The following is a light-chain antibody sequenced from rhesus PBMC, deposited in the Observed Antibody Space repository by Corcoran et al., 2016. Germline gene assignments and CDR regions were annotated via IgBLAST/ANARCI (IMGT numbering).Light chain of an antibody. Sequence: DIQKSQSPSSLSASVGDKVTITCRASQDISNALAWYQQKPGKAPKVLIYVASGLESGVPARFSGSRYGTDFTITISNLQPGDVATYYCQQGNSNPLTFGGGAKVELK. CDR1: QDISNA. CDR2: VAS. CDR3: QQGNSNPLT. V-gene: IGKV1-33*02. J-gene: IGKJ4*01.